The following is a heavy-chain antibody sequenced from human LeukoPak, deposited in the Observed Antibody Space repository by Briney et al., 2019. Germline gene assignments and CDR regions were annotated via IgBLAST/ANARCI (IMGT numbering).Heavy chain of an antibody. V-gene: IGHV4-59*01. J-gene: IGHJ5*02. D-gene: IGHD2-2*01. CDR2: IYYSGST. Sequence: SETLSLTCTVSGGSISSYYWSWIRQPPGKGLEWIGYIYYSGSTNYNPSLKSRVTISVDTSKNQFSLKLSSVTAADTAVYYCARDIVVVPAAEKVYNWFDPWGQGTLATVSS. CDR1: GGSISSYY. CDR3: ARDIVVVPAAEKVYNWFDP.